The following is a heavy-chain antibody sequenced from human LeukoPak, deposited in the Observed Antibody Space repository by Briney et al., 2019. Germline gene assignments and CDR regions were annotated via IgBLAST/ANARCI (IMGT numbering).Heavy chain of an antibody. V-gene: IGHV1-2*02. J-gene: IGHJ4*02. CDR3: ARGLLLWFGELPLGY. Sequence: GASVTVSCKASGYTFTGYYMHWVRQAPGQGLEWMGWINPNSGGTNYAQKFQGRVTMTRDTSISTAYMELSRLRSDDTAVYYCARGLLLWFGELPLGYWGQGTLVTVSS. CDR2: INPNSGGT. D-gene: IGHD3-10*01. CDR1: GYTFTGYY.